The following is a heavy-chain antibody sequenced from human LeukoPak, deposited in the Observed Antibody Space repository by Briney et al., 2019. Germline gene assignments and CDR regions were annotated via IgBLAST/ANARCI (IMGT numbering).Heavy chain of an antibody. CDR3: AISEHYYGSGSYYEDY. D-gene: IGHD3-10*01. V-gene: IGHV3-23*01. CDR2: ISGSGGST. Sequence: PGGSLRLSCAASGFTFSDYYMSWVRQAPGKGLEWVSAISGSGGSTYYADSVKGRFTISRDNSKNTLYLQMNSLRAEDTAVYYCAISEHYYGSGSYYEDYWGQGTLVTVSS. J-gene: IGHJ4*02. CDR1: GFTFSDYY.